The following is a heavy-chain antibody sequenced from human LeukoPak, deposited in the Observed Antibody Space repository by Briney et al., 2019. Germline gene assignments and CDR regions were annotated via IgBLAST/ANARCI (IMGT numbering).Heavy chain of an antibody. V-gene: IGHV4-59*08. CDR3: ASGPYYYDSSGYWGGYGMDV. J-gene: IGHJ6*02. D-gene: IGHD3-22*01. Sequence: SETLSLTCTVSGGSITNYYWSWLRQPPVKGLEWIGYIYHTGSAIYNPSLKSRVTISVDTSKNEFSLKLNSVTAADTAVYYCASGPYYYDSSGYWGGYGMDVWGQGTTVTVSS. CDR2: IYHTGSA. CDR1: GGSITNYY.